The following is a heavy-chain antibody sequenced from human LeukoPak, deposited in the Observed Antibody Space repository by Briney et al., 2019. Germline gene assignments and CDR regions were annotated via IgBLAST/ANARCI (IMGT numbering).Heavy chain of an antibody. CDR2: INPSGGST. V-gene: IGHV1-46*01. J-gene: IGHJ5*02. D-gene: IGHD3-3*01. CDR1: GYTFTGYY. Sequence: EASVKVSCKASGYTFTGYYMHWVRQAPGQGLEWMGIINPSGGSTNYAQKFRGRVTMTRDMSTNTVYMDLSSLRSEDTAVYYCAREAITIFGLVRTQTTKGPHRFDPWGQGTLVTVSS. CDR3: AREAITIFGLVRTQTTKGPHRFDP.